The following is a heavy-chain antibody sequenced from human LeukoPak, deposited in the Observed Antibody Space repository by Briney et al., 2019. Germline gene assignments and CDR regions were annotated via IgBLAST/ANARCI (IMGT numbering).Heavy chain of an antibody. D-gene: IGHD3-10*01. Sequence: ASVKVSCKTSGGTFSSYAISWVRQAPGQGLEWMGWINPNSGGTNYAQKFQGRVTMTRDTSISTAYMELSRLRSDDTAVYYCAREAGSGQRYWGQGTLVTVSS. CDR2: INPNSGGT. CDR3: AREAGSGQRY. J-gene: IGHJ4*02. V-gene: IGHV1-2*02. CDR1: GGTFSSYA.